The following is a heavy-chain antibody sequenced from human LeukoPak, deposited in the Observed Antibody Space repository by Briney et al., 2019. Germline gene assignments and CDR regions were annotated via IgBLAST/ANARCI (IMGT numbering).Heavy chain of an antibody. CDR2: ISAYNGNT. D-gene: IGHD4-23*01. J-gene: IGHJ5*02. CDR1: GYTFTSYG. V-gene: IGHV1-18*01. CDR3: ARDNSVEDTAWWFDP. Sequence: GASVKVSCKASGYTFTSYGISWVRQAPGQGLEWMGWISAYNGNTNYAQKLQGRVTMTTDTSTSTAYMELSRLRPDDTAVYYCARDNSVEDTAWWFDPWGQGTLVTVSS.